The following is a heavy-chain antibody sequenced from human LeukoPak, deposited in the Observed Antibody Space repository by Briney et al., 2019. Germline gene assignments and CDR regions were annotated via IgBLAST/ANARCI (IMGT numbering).Heavy chain of an antibody. J-gene: IGHJ3*01. CDR1: GFTFRDSA. V-gene: IGHV3-23*01. CDR3: ARDIELSA. Sequence: GGSLRLSCAASGFTFRDSAMSWVRQAPGKGLEWVSLTSFSGANTYYADSVKGRFTVSRDNSKDTLYLQMNSLRAEDTAIYYCARDIELSAWGLGTMVTVSS. D-gene: IGHD3-16*02. CDR2: TSFSGANT.